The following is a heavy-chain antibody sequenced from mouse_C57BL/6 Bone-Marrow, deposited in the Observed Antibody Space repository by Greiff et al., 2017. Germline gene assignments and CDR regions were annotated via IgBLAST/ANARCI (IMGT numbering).Heavy chain of an antibody. CDR1: GFTFSDYY. CDR2: ISNGGGST. D-gene: IGHD2-5*01. J-gene: IGHJ2*01. Sequence: EVKLMESGGGLVQPGGSLKLSCAASGFTFSDYYMYWVRQTPEKRLEWVAYISNGGGSTYYPDTVKGRFTISRDNAKNTLYLQMSRLKSEDTAMYYCARHSSNYPYYFDYWGQGTTLTVSS. V-gene: IGHV5-12*01. CDR3: ARHSSNYPYYFDY.